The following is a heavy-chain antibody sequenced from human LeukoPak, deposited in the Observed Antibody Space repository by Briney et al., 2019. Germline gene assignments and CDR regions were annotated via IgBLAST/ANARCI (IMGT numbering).Heavy chain of an antibody. J-gene: IGHJ4*02. CDR3: ATVAVIRGVTYFDY. D-gene: IGHD3-10*01. Sequence: SETLFLTCTSGCGSINDYYRRGRRQPPGKGLEWIAYLFYSGSTDYNPSLESRVTISVDTSKNQFSLKLSSVTPADTAVYYCATVAVIRGVTYFDYWGQGTLVTVSS. CDR1: CGSINDYY. CDR2: LFYSGST. V-gene: IGHV4-59*01.